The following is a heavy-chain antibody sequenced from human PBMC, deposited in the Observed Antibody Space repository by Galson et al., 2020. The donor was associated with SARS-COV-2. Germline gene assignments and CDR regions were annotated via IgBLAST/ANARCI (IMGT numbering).Heavy chain of an antibody. D-gene: IGHD3-16*02. V-gene: IGHV1-18*01. CDR2: ISAYNDNT. J-gene: IGHJ5*02. CDR3: ARWAFGGGIVRSWFDP. CDR1: GYTFTNYG. Sequence: ASVKVSCKASGYTFTNYGISWVRQAPGQGLEWVGWISAYNDNTNYAQKLQGRVTMTTDTSTSTAYMELRSLRSDDTAVYYCARWAFGGGIVRSWFDPWCQGALVAVS.